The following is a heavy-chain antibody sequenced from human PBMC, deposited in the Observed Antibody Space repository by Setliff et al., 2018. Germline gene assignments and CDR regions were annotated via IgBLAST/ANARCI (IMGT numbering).Heavy chain of an antibody. CDR2: INPSGGST. V-gene: IGHV1-46*01. CDR3: ARVRQYGSGSYYWSSGRWAYYYYYMDV. CDR1: GYTFTSYY. D-gene: IGHD3-10*01. Sequence: GASVKVSCKASGYTFTSYYMHWVRQAPGQGLEWMGIINPSGGSTSYAQKFQGRVTMTRDTSTSTVYMELSSLRSEDTAVYYCARVRQYGSGSYYWSSGRWAYYYYYMDVWGKGTTVTVSS. J-gene: IGHJ6*03.